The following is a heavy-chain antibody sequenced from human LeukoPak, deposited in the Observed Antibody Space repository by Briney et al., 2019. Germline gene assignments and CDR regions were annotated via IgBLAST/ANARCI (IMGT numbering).Heavy chain of an antibody. CDR3: ARLRGENYDSSGYLDY. CDR1: GYSIIRGYY. J-gene: IGHJ4*02. D-gene: IGHD3-22*01. CDR2: IYHSGST. V-gene: IGHV4-38-2*01. Sequence: SETLSLTCAVSGYSIIRGYYWCWSQQPPGKGLGWIGVIYHSGSTYYNPSLKSRVTISVDTSKNQFSLKLSSVTAADTAVYYCARLRGENYDSSGYLDYWGQRILVTVSS.